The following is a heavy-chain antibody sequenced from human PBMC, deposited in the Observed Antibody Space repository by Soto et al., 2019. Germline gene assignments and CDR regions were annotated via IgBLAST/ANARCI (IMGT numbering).Heavy chain of an antibody. V-gene: IGHV4-4*02. J-gene: IGHJ3*02. D-gene: IGHD3-22*01. CDR1: GGSISSNNW. CDR3: ARDYDKAFDI. CDR2: AYHSGIT. Sequence: QVHLQESGPGLVKPSGTLSLTCDVSGGSISSNNWWIWVRQSPGKGLEWIGGAYHSGITDYNPPLKPRVTISIDKSKNQFSLKLPSVTAADTAVYYCARDYDKAFDIWGQGTMVTVSS.